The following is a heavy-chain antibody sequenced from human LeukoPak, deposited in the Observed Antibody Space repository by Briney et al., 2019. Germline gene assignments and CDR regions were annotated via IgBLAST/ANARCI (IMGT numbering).Heavy chain of an antibody. D-gene: IGHD3-10*01. V-gene: IGHV1-2*02. CDR1: GYPFTGYY. CDR2: INPNSGGT. J-gene: IGHJ5*02. CDR3: ARANMVRGVGLFFDRNWFDP. Sequence: ASVKVSCKASGYPFTGYYMHWVRQAPGQGLEWMGWINPNSGGTNYAQKFQGRVTMTRDTSISTAYMELSGLRSDDTAVYYCARANMVRGVGLFFDRNWFDPWGQGTLVTVSS.